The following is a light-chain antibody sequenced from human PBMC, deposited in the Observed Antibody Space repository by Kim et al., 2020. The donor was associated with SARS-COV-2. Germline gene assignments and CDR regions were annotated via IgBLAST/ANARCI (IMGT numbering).Light chain of an antibody. J-gene: IGLJ3*02. Sequence: QLVLTQSPSASASLGGSVKLTCTLSSGHSSYAIAWHQQQPEKGTRYLMKLNSDGSHSEGDEIPGRFSGSSSGAERYLTISSLQSEDEADYYCQTWGTGIRMFCERTQLTVL. CDR1: SGHSSYA. V-gene: IGLV4-69*01. CDR2: LNSDGSH. CDR3: QTWGTGIRM.